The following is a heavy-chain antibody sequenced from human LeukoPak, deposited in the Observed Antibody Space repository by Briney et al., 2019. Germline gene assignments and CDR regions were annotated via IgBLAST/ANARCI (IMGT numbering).Heavy chain of an antibody. V-gene: IGHV3-48*03. D-gene: IGHD1-1*01. CDR2: ISSSGNTI. CDR3: ARAGTGTTGYYYYYMDV. Sequence: PGGSLRLSCAASGFTFSSYEMNWVRQAPGKGLEWVSYISSSGNTIYYADSVKGRFTISRDNAKNSLYLQMNSLRAEDTAVYYCARAGTGTTGYYYYYMDVWGKGTTVTVSS. J-gene: IGHJ6*03. CDR1: GFTFSSYE.